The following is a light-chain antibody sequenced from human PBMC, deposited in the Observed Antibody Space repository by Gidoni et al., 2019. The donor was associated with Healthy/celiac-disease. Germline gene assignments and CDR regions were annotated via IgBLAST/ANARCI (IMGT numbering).Light chain of an antibody. Sequence: EIVMTQSPATLSVYPGERATLSCRASQSVSSNLAWYHQKPGQAPRLLIYGASTRATGIPARCSGSGSGTEFTLTISSLQSEDFAVYYCQQYNNCPPYTFGQGTKLEIK. CDR2: GAS. CDR1: QSVSSN. CDR3: QQYNNCPPYT. J-gene: IGKJ2*01. V-gene: IGKV3-15*01.